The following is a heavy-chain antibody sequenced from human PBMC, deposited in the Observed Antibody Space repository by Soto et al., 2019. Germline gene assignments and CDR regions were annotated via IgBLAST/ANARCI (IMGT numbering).Heavy chain of an antibody. CDR2: ISYDGSNK. CDR1: GFTFSSYA. Sequence: GGSLRLSCAASGFTFSSYAMHWVRQAPGKGLEWVAVISYDGSNKYYADSVKGRFAISRDNSKNTLYLQMNSLRAEDTAVFYCAPPPPRRSGGYYFAYWGKGTLVPVPS. CDR3: APPPPRRSGGYYFAY. V-gene: IGHV3-30*09. J-gene: IGHJ4*02. D-gene: IGHD6-19*01.